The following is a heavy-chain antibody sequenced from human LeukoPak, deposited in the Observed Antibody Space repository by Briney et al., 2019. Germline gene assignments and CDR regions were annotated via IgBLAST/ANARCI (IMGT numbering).Heavy chain of an antibody. J-gene: IGHJ4*02. V-gene: IGHV3-53*01. CDR1: GLTVSSNS. CDR2: IYGGGAM. Sequence: PGGSLRLSCAASGLTVSSNSMRWVRQAPGKGLEWVSVIYGGGAMFYADSVKGRFTISRDNSKNTVYLQMNSLRAEDTAVYYCARDRGIGGYIFDYWGRGTLVTVSS. CDR3: ARDRGIGGYIFDY. D-gene: IGHD2-15*01.